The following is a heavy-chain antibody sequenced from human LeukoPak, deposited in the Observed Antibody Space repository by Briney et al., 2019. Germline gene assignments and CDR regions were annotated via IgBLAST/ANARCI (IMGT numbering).Heavy chain of an antibody. CDR2: INAGNGNT. J-gene: IGHJ4*02. D-gene: IGHD5-24*01. Sequence: ASVKVSCKASGYTFTSYAMHWVRQAPGQRLEWMGWINAGNGNTKYSQKFQGRVTITRDTSASTAYMELSSLRSEDTAVYYCARGGAGYGYTPIDYWGQGTLVTVSS. V-gene: IGHV1-3*01. CDR3: ARGGAGYGYTPIDY. CDR1: GYTFTSYA.